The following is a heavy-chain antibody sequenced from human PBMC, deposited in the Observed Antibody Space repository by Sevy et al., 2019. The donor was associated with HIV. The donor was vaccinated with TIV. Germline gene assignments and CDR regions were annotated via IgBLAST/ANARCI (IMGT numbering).Heavy chain of an antibody. D-gene: IGHD5-18*01. V-gene: IGHV3-66*01. J-gene: IGHJ4*02. Sequence: GGSLRLSCAASGFTVNSNYMTWVRQAPGKGLEGVSVIHTDDTTYHADSVKNGFSISTEDFKNTPYLYMGSLRAEDTAVYYCARGKSGYGYALNYWGQGTLVTVSS. CDR3: ARGKSGYGYALNY. CDR1: GFTVNSNY. CDR2: IHTDDTT.